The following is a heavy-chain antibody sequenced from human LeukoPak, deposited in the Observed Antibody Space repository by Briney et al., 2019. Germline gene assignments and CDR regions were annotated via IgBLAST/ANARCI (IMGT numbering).Heavy chain of an antibody. CDR1: GYTFTSYD. V-gene: IGHV1-8*03. CDR3: ARVLGVVAVVAATLHWFDP. J-gene: IGHJ5*02. D-gene: IGHD2-15*01. CDR2: MNPNSGNT. Sequence: ASVKVSCKASGYTFTSYDINWVRQATGQGLEWMGWMNPNSGNTGYAQKFQGRVTITRNTSISTAYMELSSLRSEDTAVYYCARVLGVVAVVAATLHWFDPWGQGTLVTVSS.